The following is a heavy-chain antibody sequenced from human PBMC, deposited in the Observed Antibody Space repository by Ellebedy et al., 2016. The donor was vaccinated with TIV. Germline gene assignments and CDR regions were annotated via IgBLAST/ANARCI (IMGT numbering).Heavy chain of an antibody. J-gene: IGHJ6*02. CDR3: AKRVTMVRGVITYYHYAMDV. D-gene: IGHD3-10*01. CDR2: ISGSGGST. V-gene: IGHV3-23*01. Sequence: GESLKISCAASGFTFSSYAMSWVRQAPGKGLEWVSAISGSGGSTYYADSVRGRFIISRDNSKNTLYLQMNSLRAEDTAVYYCAKRVTMVRGVITYYHYAMDVWGQGTTVTVSS. CDR1: GFTFSSYA.